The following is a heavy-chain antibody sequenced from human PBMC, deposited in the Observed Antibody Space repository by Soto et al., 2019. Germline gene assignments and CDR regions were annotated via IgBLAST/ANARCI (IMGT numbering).Heavy chain of an antibody. Sequence: QVQLQESGPGLVKPSETLSLTCNVSGGSVSSGSYYWSWIRQPPGKGLEWIGYISYSGSTNYNPSLKSRVTVSVVTSKNQFSLELSSVTAADTAVYYCARDRYCSSTSCRGTNYFDYWGQGTLVTVSS. J-gene: IGHJ4*02. CDR2: ISYSGST. CDR3: ARDRYCSSTSCRGTNYFDY. V-gene: IGHV4-61*01. CDR1: GGSVSSGSYY. D-gene: IGHD2-2*01.